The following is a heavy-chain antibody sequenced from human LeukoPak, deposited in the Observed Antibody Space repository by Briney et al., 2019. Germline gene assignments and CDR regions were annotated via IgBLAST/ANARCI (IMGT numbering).Heavy chain of an antibody. J-gene: IGHJ5*02. CDR2: ISAYNGNT. Sequence: VSVKVSCKASGYTFTSYGISWVRQAPGQGLEWMGWISAYNGNTNYAQKLQGRVTMTTDTSTSTAYMELRSLRSDDTAVYYCARDGYSSGWYEGGWFDPWGQGTLVTVSS. D-gene: IGHD6-19*01. CDR3: ARDGYSSGWYEGGWFDP. V-gene: IGHV1-18*04. CDR1: GYTFTSYG.